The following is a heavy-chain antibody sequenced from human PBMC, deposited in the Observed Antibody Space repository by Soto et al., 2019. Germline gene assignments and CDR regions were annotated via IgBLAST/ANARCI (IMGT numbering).Heavy chain of an antibody. CDR1: GGTFSKYS. CDR3: AKPVAYCGGDCYNHYYYYGMDV. CDR2: FIPIFGTA. V-gene: IGHV1-69*13. Sequence: SVKVSCKASGGTFSKYSISWVRQAPGQGLEWKGGFIPIFGTANYAQKFQGRVTITADESTSTAYMELSSLRSEDTAVYYCAKPVAYCGGDCYNHYYYYGMDVWGQGTTVTVSS. D-gene: IGHD2-21*02. J-gene: IGHJ6*02.